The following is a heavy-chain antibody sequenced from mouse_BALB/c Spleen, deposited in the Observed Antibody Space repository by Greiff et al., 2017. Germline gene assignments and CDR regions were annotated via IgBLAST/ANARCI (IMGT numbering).Heavy chain of an antibody. V-gene: IGHV3-8*02. Sequence: EVQLVESGPSLVKPSQTLSLTCSVTGDSITSGYWNWIRKFPGNKLEYMGYISYSGSTYYTPSLKSRISITRDTSKNQFFLQLNSVTTEDTATYYCARVTTGGMDYWGQGTSVTVSS. CDR2: ISYSGST. J-gene: IGHJ4*01. CDR1: GDSITSGY. D-gene: IGHD1-1*01. CDR3: ARVTTGGMDY.